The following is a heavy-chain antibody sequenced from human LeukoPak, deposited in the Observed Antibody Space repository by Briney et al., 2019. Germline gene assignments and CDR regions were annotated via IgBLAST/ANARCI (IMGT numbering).Heavy chain of an antibody. D-gene: IGHD3-22*01. J-gene: IGHJ5*02. Sequence: PGRSLRLSCAASGFTFKNYAMHWVRQAPGKGLEWVSSISWNSGNVDYADSVKGRFALSRDDAKKSLYLQMNGLRAEDTAVYYCAKGLTMIVVNWFDPWGQGTLVTVSS. V-gene: IGHV3-9*01. CDR3: AKGLTMIVVNWFDP. CDR1: GFTFKNYA. CDR2: ISWNSGNV.